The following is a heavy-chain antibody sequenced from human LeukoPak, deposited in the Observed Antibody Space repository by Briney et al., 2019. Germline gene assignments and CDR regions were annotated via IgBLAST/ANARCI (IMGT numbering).Heavy chain of an antibody. Sequence: GGSLRLSCAASGFTFNTCNMHWVRQAPGKGLEWVSYISDSSSTTYYADSLKGRFTISRDNAKNSLYLQMNSLRAEDTAVYYCAREGSGVYYYYYMDVWGKGTTVTVSS. D-gene: IGHD3-10*01. CDR1: GFTFNTCN. V-gene: IGHV3-48*01. CDR3: AREGSGVYYYYYMDV. J-gene: IGHJ6*03. CDR2: ISDSSSTT.